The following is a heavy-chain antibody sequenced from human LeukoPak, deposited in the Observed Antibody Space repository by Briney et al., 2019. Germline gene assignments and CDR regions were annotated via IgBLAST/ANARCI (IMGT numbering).Heavy chain of an antibody. D-gene: IGHD4-11*01. J-gene: IGHJ4*02. V-gene: IGHV3-72*01. CDR3: ARSTTVTTHDY. CDR1: GVTFSDHY. Sequence: GGSLRLSCAASGVTFSDHYMDWVRQAPGKGLEWVGRTRNKANSYTTEYAASVKGRFTISRDDSKNSLYLQMNSLKTEDTAVYYCARSTTVTTHDYWGQGTLVTVSS. CDR2: TRNKANSYTT.